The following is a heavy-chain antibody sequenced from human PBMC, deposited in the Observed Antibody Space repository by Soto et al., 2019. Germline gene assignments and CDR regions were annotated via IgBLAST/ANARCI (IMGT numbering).Heavy chain of an antibody. V-gene: IGHV2-26*03. CDR3: ARLVADSSWYYYGLDV. Sequence: QVTLKESGPVLVKATETLTLTCSISGFSLTTGRMGVSWICQPPGKALEWLAHIFSNNERSYTTSLQNRLSISADNSKRQVVLTMTDVGPVDTATYFCARLVADSSWYYYGLDVWGQGASVTVS. D-gene: IGHD3-10*01. CDR1: GFSLTTGRMG. J-gene: IGHJ6*02. CDR2: IFSNNER.